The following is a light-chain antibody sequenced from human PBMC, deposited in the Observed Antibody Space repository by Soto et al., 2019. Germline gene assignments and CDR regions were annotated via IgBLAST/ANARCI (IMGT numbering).Light chain of an antibody. CDR3: QQYYDWPPT. V-gene: IGKV3-15*01. CDR1: QSISSS. Sequence: EIVMTQSPATLSVSPGERATLSCRASQSISSSLAWYQQKPGQAPRLLIHGASTRATSNPGRFSGSGSGAEFTLTISSLQSEDFAFYYCQQYYDWPPTFGQGTKVDIK. CDR2: GAS. J-gene: IGKJ1*01.